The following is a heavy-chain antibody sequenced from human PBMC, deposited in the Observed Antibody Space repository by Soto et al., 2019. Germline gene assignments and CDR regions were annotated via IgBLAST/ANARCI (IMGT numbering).Heavy chain of an antibody. Sequence: EVQLLESGGGLVQPGGSLRLSCAASGFTFSSYAMSWVRQAPGKGLEWVSAISGSGGSTYYADSVKGRFTISRDNSKNTLYLQMNSLRAEDTAVYYCAKLNRGVVAAATLTRRLDYWGQGTLVTVSS. CDR1: GFTFSSYA. V-gene: IGHV3-23*01. D-gene: IGHD2-15*01. CDR2: ISGSGGST. J-gene: IGHJ4*02. CDR3: AKLNRGVVAAATLTRRLDY.